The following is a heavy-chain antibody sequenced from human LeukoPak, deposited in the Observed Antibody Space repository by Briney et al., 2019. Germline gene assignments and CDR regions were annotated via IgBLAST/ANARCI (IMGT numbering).Heavy chain of an antibody. CDR3: ARWRQRGFDY. D-gene: IGHD3-3*01. J-gene: IGHJ4*02. Sequence: SETLSLTCTVVSGGSISSSSYYWGWIRQPPGKGLEWIGSFYYSGSTYYNPSLKSRVTISADTSKNQFSLKLSSVTAADTAVYYCARWRQRGFDYWGQGTLVTVSS. CDR1: GGSISSSSYY. CDR2: FYYSGST. V-gene: IGHV4-39*01.